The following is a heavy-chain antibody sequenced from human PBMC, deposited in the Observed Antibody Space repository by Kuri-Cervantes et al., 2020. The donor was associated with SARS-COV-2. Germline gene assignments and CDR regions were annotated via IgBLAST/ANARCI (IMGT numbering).Heavy chain of an antibody. CDR1: EFPFSDYA. CDR3: AKAPRRGGSPFYFDY. J-gene: IGHJ4*02. V-gene: IGHV3-23*01. D-gene: IGHD6-19*01. CDR2: ISGTGGTT. Sequence: ETLSLTCAASEFPFSDYAMSWVRQAPGRGLEWVSAISGTGGTTYYADSVKGRFTISRDNSNNNLFLLMSSLRVEDSAVYFCAKAPRRGGSPFYFDYWGQGTLVTVSS.